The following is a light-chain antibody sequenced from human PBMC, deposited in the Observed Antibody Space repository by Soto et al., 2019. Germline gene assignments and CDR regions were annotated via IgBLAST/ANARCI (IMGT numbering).Light chain of an antibody. V-gene: IGLV3-1*01. CDR1: RLGDKY. CDR2: QDN. CDR3: QAWDSSTVV. J-gene: IGLJ1*01. Sequence: SYELTQPPSVSVSPGQTASITCSGDRLGDKYAFWYQQKPGRSPVLVIYQDNKRPSGIPKRFSGTNSGNTATLTISGTQAMDEADYYCQAWDSSTVVFGTGTKLTVL.